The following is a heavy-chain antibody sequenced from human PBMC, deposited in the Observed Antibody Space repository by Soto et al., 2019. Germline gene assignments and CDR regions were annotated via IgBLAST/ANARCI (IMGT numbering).Heavy chain of an antibody. CDR1: GYTFTSYG. J-gene: IGHJ4*02. Sequence: QVQLVQSGAEVKKPGASVKVSCKASGYTFTSYGISWVRQAPGQGLEWMGWISAYNGNTNYAQKLQGRVTMTTDTSTSTAYMELRSLRSDDTAVYYCARNSPNYYYDSSGYYDYWGQGTLVTVSS. CDR3: ARNSPNYYYDSSGYYDY. CDR2: ISAYNGNT. D-gene: IGHD3-22*01. V-gene: IGHV1-18*01.